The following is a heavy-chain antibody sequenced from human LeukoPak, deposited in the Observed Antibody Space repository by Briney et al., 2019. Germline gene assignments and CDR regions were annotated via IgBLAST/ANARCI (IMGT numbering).Heavy chain of an antibody. Sequence: GGSLRLSCAASGFTFSSYSMNWVRQAPGKGLEWVSSISSSSSYIYYADSVKGRFTISRDNAKNSLYLQMNSLRAEDTAVYYCARAGHYYDSSGYYRDHAFDIWGQGTMVTVSS. CDR1: GFTFSSYS. V-gene: IGHV3-21*01. CDR2: ISSSSSYI. J-gene: IGHJ3*02. D-gene: IGHD3-22*01. CDR3: ARAGHYYDSSGYYRDHAFDI.